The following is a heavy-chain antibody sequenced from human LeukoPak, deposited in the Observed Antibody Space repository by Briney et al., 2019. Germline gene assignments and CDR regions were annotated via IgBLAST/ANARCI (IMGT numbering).Heavy chain of an antibody. D-gene: IGHD6-6*01. Sequence: GGSLRLSCAASGFAFSSYGMHWVRQAPGKGLEWVAVIRHDGSYKYYADSVKGRFTISRDNSKSTLYLQMNSLRAEDTAVYYCARGDTGSSCWGQGTLVTVSS. J-gene: IGHJ4*02. CDR2: IRHDGSYK. CDR1: GFAFSSYG. CDR3: ARGDTGSSC. V-gene: IGHV3-33*01.